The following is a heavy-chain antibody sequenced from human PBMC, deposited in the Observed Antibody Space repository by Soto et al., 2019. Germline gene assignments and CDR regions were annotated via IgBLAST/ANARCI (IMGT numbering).Heavy chain of an antibody. CDR3: ARDERGYSYGTEVTLDY. V-gene: IGHV3-11*06. D-gene: IGHD5-18*01. CDR2: ISSSSSYT. CDR1: GFTFSDYY. Sequence: QVQLVESGGGLVQPGGSLRLSCAASGFTFSDYYMSWIRQAPGKGLEWVSYISSSSSYTNYADSVKGRFTISRDNAKNSLYLQMNSLRAEDTAVYYCARDERGYSYGTEVTLDYWGQGTLVTVSS. J-gene: IGHJ4*02.